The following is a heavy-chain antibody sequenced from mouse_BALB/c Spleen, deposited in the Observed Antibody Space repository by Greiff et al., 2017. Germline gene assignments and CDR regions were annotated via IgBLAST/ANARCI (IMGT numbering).Heavy chain of an antibody. D-gene: IGHD2-1*01. V-gene: IGHV2-9*02. CDR3: ARAPYGNRAY. CDR2: IWAGGNT. CDR1: GFSLTSYG. J-gene: IGHJ3*01. Sequence: VQLQESGPGLVAPSQSLSITCTVSGFSLTSYGVHWVRQPPGKGLEWLGVIWAGGNTNYNSALMSRLSISKDNSKSQVVLKMNSLQTDDTAMYDCARAPYGNRAYWGQGTLVTVSA.